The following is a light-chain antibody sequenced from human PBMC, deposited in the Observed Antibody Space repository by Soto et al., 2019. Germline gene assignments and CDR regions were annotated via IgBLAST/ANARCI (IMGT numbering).Light chain of an antibody. CDR3: QQQGT. V-gene: IGKV3-20*01. CDR2: AAS. CDR1: EFLSSSY. J-gene: IGKJ2*01. Sequence: EIVLTQSPGTLSLSPGERATLSCRASEFLSSSYLVWYQQKPGQAPRLLIYAASRRATGIPDRCSGSGSATEYTLTINTVEPEDFALYYCQQQGTFGQGTKLEIK.